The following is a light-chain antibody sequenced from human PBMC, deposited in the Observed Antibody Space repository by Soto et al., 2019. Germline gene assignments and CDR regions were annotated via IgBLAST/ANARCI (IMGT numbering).Light chain of an antibody. V-gene: IGLV1-44*01. J-gene: IGLJ1*01. CDR1: SPNIGSNT. CDR3: QSYDISLSGSV. Sequence: QSVLTQPPSASGTPGQRVTISCSGRSPNIGSNTVNWYQQLPGTAPKLLIFSNNQRPSGVPDRFSGSRSGTSASLAITGLQAEDEADYYCQSYDISLSGSVFGTGTKLTVL. CDR2: SNN.